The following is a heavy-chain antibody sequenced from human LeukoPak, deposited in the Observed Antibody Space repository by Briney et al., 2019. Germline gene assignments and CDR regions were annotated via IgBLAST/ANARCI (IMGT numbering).Heavy chain of an antibody. V-gene: IGHV1-18*01. D-gene: IGHD4-17*01. CDR3: ARDSEVTVTATFDY. Sequence: ASVKVSCKASGYTFTSYGISWVRQAPGQGREWMGWISAHNGNTNYAQKLQGRVTMTTDTSTSTAYMELRSLRSDDTAVYYCARDSEVTVTATFDYWGQGTLVTVSS. J-gene: IGHJ4*02. CDR2: ISAHNGNT. CDR1: GYTFTSYG.